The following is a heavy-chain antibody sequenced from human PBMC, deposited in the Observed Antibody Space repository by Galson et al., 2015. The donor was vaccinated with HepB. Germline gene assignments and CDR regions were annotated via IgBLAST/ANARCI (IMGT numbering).Heavy chain of an antibody. D-gene: IGHD3-16*01. CDR1: GFSLSGYA. J-gene: IGHJ4*02. V-gene: IGHV3-9*01. CDR2: INWNSGNI. CDR3: ASPFSAYSTSDY. Sequence: SLRLSCAGSGFSLSGYAMHWVRQGPGKGLEWVSHINWNSGNIAYADSVKGRFTISRDNAENTLYLQMNSLRAEDTAVYYCASPFSAYSTSDYWGQGTLVTVSS.